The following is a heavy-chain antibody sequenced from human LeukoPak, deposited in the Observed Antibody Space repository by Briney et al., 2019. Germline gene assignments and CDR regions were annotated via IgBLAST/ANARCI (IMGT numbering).Heavy chain of an antibody. V-gene: IGHV3-23*01. CDR3: ARDPSSEDY. CDR2: ISGSGGST. CDR1: GFTFSSYA. Sequence: GGSLRLSCAASGFTFSSYAMSWVRQAPGKGLEWVSTISGSGGSTFYADSVKGRFTISRDNAKNSLYLQMNSLRAEDTAVYYCARDPSSEDYWGQGTLVTVSS. J-gene: IGHJ4*02.